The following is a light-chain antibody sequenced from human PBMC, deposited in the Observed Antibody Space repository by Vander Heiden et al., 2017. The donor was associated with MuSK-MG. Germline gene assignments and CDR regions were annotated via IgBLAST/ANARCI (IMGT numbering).Light chain of an antibody. J-gene: IGLJ3*02. CDR1: SGINVGTYR. V-gene: IGLV5-45*03. CDR2: YKSDSDK. Sequence: QAVLTQPSSLSASPGASASLTCTLRSGINVGTYRIYWYQQKPGSPPQYLLRYKSDSDKQQGSGVPSRFSGSKYASANAGILLISGLQSEDESYYYCMIWHSSAWVFGGGTKLTVL. CDR3: MIWHSSAWV.